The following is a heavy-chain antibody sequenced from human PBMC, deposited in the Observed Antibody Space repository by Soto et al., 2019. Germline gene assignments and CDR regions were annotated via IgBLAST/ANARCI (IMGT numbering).Heavy chain of an antibody. CDR3: VITKAYCGGDRYSIAS. CDR2: IYPGDSRT. V-gene: IGHV5-51*01. CDR1: GYSFTSYW. J-gene: IGHJ5*01. Sequence: GESLKICCKASGYSFTSYWIGWVCQMPGKGLEWMGIIYPGDSRTRYSPSFQGQVTISADKSISTAYLQWSSLKASDTAMYYCVITKAYCGGDRYSIASWGQGTLVTVSS. D-gene: IGHD2-21*02.